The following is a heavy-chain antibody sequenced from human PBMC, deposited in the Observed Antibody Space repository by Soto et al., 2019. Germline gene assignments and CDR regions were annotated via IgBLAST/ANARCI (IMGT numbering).Heavy chain of an antibody. Sequence: SETLSLTFAVSGGSISSGGYSWSWIRQPPGKGLEWVGYIYHSGSTYYNPSLKSRVTLSVDTSQSQFSLKLNSVTAADTAVYYCTTEAYDNSGSLAFDIWGPGTLVT. CDR1: GGSISSGGYS. V-gene: IGHV4-30-2*01. J-gene: IGHJ3*02. CDR3: TTEAYDNSGSLAFDI. D-gene: IGHD3-22*01. CDR2: IYHSGST.